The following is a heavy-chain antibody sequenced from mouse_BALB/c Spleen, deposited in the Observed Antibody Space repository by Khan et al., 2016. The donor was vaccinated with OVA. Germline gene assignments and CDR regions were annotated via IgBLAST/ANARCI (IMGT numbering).Heavy chain of an antibody. CDR3: AREGTYYRSDGWFSY. CDR2: INPSNGYT. Sequence: VQLQQSGAELARPGASVKMSCKASGYTFTTYTMHWVKQRPGQGLEWIGYINPSNGYTNYNQKFKDKSTLTADKSSSTAYMHLSSLTSDYSAVYYGAREGTYYRSDGWFSYWGQGTLVTVSA. V-gene: IGHV1-4*01. D-gene: IGHD2-14*01. CDR1: GYTFTTYT. J-gene: IGHJ3*01.